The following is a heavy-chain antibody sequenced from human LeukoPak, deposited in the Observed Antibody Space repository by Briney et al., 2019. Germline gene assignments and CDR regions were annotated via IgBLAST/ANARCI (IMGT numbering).Heavy chain of an antibody. D-gene: IGHD6-19*01. CDR1: GFTFSDYY. CDR3: TTKPLPYSSGWYRDY. V-gene: IGHV3-15*01. J-gene: IGHJ4*02. CDR2: IKSKTDGGTT. Sequence: GGSLRLSCAASGFTFSDYYMSWIRQAPGKGLEWVGRIKSKTDGGTTDYAAPVKGRFTISRDDSKNTLYLQMNSLKTEDTAVYYCTTKPLPYSSGWYRDYWGQGTLVTVSS.